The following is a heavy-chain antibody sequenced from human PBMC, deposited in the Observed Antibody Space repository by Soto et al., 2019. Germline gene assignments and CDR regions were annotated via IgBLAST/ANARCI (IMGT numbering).Heavy chain of an antibody. J-gene: IGHJ4*02. CDR3: ATYTAMVTNYCDY. Sequence: SETLSLTCTVSGGSISSGGYYWSWIRQHPGKGLEWIGYIYYSGSTYYNPSLKSRVTISVDTSKNQFSLKLSSVTAADTAVYYCATYTAMVTNYCDYWGQGTLVTVSS. D-gene: IGHD5-18*01. CDR2: IYYSGST. CDR1: GGSISSGGYY. V-gene: IGHV4-31*03.